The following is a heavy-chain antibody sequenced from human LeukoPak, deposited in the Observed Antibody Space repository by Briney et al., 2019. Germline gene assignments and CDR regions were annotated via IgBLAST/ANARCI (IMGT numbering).Heavy chain of an antibody. J-gene: IGHJ3*02. CDR3: ARDYGAWFGEFYYAFDI. CDR1: GYTFTGYY. Sequence: ASVKVSCKASGYTFTGYYMHRVRQAPGQGLEWMGWINPNSGGTNYAQKFQGWVTMTRDTSISTAYMELSRLRSDDTAVYYCARDYGAWFGEFYYAFDIWGQGTMVTVSS. V-gene: IGHV1-2*04. D-gene: IGHD3-10*01. CDR2: INPNSGGT.